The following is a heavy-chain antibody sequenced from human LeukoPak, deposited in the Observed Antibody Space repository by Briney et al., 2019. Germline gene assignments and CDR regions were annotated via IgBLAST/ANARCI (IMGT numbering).Heavy chain of an antibody. CDR3: ARGESKQASYFDY. D-gene: IGHD3-10*01. CDR1: VYTFTSYY. CDR2: INPSGGST. J-gene: IGHJ4*02. V-gene: IGHV1-46*01. Sequence: GASVKVSCKASVYTFTSYYMHWVRQAPGQGLEWMGIINPSGGSTSYAQKFQGRVTMTRDTSISTAYMELSRLRSDDTAVYYCARGESKQASYFDYWGQGTLVTVSS.